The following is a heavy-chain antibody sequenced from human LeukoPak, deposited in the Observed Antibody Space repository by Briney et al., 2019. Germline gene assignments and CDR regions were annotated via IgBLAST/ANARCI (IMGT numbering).Heavy chain of an antibody. D-gene: IGHD6-19*01. CDR3: ARDSPVSMGSGWFDY. Sequence: TGGSLRLSCAASGFTFSSYSMNWVRQAPGKGLEWVSSISSSSSYIYYADSVKGRFTISRDNAKNSLYLQMNSLRAEDTAVYYCARDSPVSMGSGWFDYWGQGTLVTVSS. CDR1: GFTFSSYS. V-gene: IGHV3-21*01. J-gene: IGHJ4*02. CDR2: ISSSSSYI.